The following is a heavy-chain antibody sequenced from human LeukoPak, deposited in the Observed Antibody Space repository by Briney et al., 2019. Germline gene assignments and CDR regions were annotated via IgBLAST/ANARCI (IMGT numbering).Heavy chain of an antibody. J-gene: IGHJ6*03. CDR3: ARHGISSWYHGFYYYYYMDV. Sequence: SETLSLTCAVFGGSFSGYYWSWIRQPPGKGLEWIGEINHSGSTNYNPSLKSRVTISVDTSKNQFSLKLSSVTAADTAVYYCARHGISSWYHGFYYYYYMDVWGKGTTVTVSS. D-gene: IGHD6-13*01. CDR1: GGSFSGYY. CDR2: INHSGST. V-gene: IGHV4-34*01.